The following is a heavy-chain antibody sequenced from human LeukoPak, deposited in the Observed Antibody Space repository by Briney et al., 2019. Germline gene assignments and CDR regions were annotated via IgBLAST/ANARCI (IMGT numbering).Heavy chain of an antibody. CDR2: IYPGDSDT. V-gene: IGHV5-51*01. CDR1: GYSFTSYW. J-gene: IGHJ5*02. CDR3: ARGLGLRFGEHPRGFWFDP. D-gene: IGHD3-10*01. Sequence: GESLKISCKGSGYSFTSYWIGWVRQMPGKGLEWMGIIYPGDSDTRYSPSFQGQVTISADKSISTAYLQWSSLKASDTAMYYCARGLGLRFGEHPRGFWFDPWGQGTLVTVSS.